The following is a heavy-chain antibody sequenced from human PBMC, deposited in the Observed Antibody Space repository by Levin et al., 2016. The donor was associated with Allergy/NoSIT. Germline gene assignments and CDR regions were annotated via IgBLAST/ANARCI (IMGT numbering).Heavy chain of an antibody. CDR1: GGTFSSYA. CDR2: IIPILGIA. CDR3: ARDPTRELKGYWFDP. V-gene: IGHV1-69*04. D-gene: IGHD1-26*01. J-gene: IGHJ5*02. Sequence: SVKVSCKASGGTFSSYAISWVRQAPGQGLEWMGRIIPILGIANYAQKFQGRVTITADKSTSTAYMELSSLRSEDTAVYYCARDPTRELKGYWFDPWGQGTLVTVSS.